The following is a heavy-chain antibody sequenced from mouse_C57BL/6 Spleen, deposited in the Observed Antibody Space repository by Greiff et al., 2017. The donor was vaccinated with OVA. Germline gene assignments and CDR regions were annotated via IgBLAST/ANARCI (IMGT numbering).Heavy chain of an antibody. CDR3: PGDGYYLAWFAY. D-gene: IGHD2-3*01. J-gene: IGHJ3*01. Sequence: EVKLVESGGGLVQPGGSMKLSCVASGFTFSNYWMNWVRQSPEKGLEWVAQIRLKSDNYATHYAESVQGRFTISRDDSKSSVYLQMNNLRAEDNGIYYCPGDGYYLAWFAYWGQGTLVTVSA. V-gene: IGHV6-3*01. CDR1: GFTFSNYW. CDR2: IRLKSDNYAT.